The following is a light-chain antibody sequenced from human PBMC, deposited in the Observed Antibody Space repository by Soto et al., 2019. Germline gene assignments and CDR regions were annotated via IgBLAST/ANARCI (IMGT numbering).Light chain of an antibody. V-gene: IGKV3-20*01. Sequence: ENVLTQSPATLSLSPGERATLSCRASQTVGSSFLAWYQQKRGQAPRLLIYGASNRATGIPDRFSGSGSGADFTLTISSLEPEDSAVYYCQQYASSPRTFGQGTTVEIK. CDR3: QQYASSPRT. CDR1: QTVGSSF. CDR2: GAS. J-gene: IGKJ1*01.